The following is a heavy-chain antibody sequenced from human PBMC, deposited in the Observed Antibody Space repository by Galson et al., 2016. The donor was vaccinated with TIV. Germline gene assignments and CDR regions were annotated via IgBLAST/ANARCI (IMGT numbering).Heavy chain of an antibody. CDR3: ARDRGGSTVDP. CDR2: IDPSGGGT. D-gene: IGHD5-12*01. J-gene: IGHJ5*02. V-gene: IGHV1-46*01. Sequence: SVKVSCKASGYTFFHHYLHWVRQAPGQGLEWVGMIDPSGGGTRYSQKFQGRVTVTWDTSTSTVSMELRSLRSEDMAIYYCARDRGGSTVDPWGQGTLVTISS. CDR1: GYTFFHHY.